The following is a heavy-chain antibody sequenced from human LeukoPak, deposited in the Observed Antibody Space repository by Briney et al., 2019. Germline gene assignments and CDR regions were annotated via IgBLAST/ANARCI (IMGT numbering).Heavy chain of an antibody. CDR2: ISGSGGTI. Sequence: PGGTLRLSCAASGFTFSSYGMTWVRQAPGKGLEWVSYISGSGGTIYYADSVKGRFTISRDNTKKSVFPQMNNLRAEDTALYYCARDRISFSSAYYYYYYMDVWGKGTTVTVSS. J-gene: IGHJ6*03. V-gene: IGHV3-48*04. CDR3: ARDRISFSSAYYYYYYMDV. CDR1: GFTFSSYG. D-gene: IGHD3-3*01.